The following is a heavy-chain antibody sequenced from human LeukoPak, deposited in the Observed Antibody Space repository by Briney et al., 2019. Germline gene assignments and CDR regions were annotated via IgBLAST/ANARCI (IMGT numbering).Heavy chain of an antibody. Sequence: GASVKVSCKASGYTXTGYFLHWVRQAPGQGLEWMGWINLNSGGTNYAQRFQGRVTMTRDTSISTAYMELSRLRSNDTATYYCARAAGETNYYFYYTMDVWGQGTTVTVSS. CDR1: GYTXTGYF. D-gene: IGHD6-13*01. J-gene: IGHJ6*02. CDR2: INLNSGGT. V-gene: IGHV1-2*02. CDR3: ARAAGETNYYFYYTMDV.